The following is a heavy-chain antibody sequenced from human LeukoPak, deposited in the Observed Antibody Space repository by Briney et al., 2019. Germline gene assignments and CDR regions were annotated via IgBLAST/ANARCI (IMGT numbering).Heavy chain of an antibody. CDR2: INHSGST. CDR3: ARGVPRGVAAAGGKHIDY. Sequence: KASETLSLTCAVYGGSFSGYYWSWIRQPPGKGLEWIGEINHSGSTNYNPSLKSRVTISVDTSKNQFSLKLSSVTAADTAVYYCARGVPRGVAAAGGKHIDYWGQGTLVTVSS. D-gene: IGHD6-13*01. CDR1: GGSFSGYY. V-gene: IGHV4-34*01. J-gene: IGHJ4*02.